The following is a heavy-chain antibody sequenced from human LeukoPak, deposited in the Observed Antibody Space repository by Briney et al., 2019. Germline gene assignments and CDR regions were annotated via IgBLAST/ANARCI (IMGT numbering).Heavy chain of an antibody. CDR1: GYSISSGYY. CDR3: ARDLDYYDSSGYYFDY. D-gene: IGHD3-22*01. J-gene: IGHJ4*02. Sequence: SETLSLTCTVSGYSISSGYYWGWIRQPPGKGLEWIESIYHSGSTYYNPSLKSRVTISVDTSKNQFSLKLSSVTAADTAVYYCARDLDYYDSSGYYFDYWGQGTLVTVSS. CDR2: IYHSGST. V-gene: IGHV4-38-2*02.